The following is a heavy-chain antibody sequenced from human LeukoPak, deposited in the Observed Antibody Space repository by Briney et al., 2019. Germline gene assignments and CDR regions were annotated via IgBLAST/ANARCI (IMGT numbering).Heavy chain of an antibody. D-gene: IGHD2-2*01. CDR2: ISAYNGNT. CDR1: GYTFTSYG. Sequence: ASVKVSCKASGYTFTSYGISWVRRAPGQGLEWMGWISAYNGNTNYAQKLQGRVTMTTDTSTSTAYMELRSLRSDDTAVYYCARADIVVVPADWSDPWGQGTLVTVSS. J-gene: IGHJ5*02. V-gene: IGHV1-18*01. CDR3: ARADIVVVPADWSDP.